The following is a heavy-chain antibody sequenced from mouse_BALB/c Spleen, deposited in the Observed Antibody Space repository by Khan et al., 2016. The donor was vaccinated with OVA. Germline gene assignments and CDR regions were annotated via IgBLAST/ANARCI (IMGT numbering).Heavy chain of an antibody. J-gene: IGHJ4*01. Sequence: DLVMPGAAVTLSCKASGYTFTSYWLNWIKQRPGPGLEWIGRIAPGSGSTSSNDMFKGKATLTVDAYSSTDYIQLSSLSSEYSAVYLCARSKYYGSGLYAMDFWGQGTSVTVSS. V-gene: IGHV1S41*01. CDR1: GYTFTSYW. D-gene: IGHD1-1*01. CDR2: IAPGSGST. CDR3: ARSKYYGSGLYAMDF.